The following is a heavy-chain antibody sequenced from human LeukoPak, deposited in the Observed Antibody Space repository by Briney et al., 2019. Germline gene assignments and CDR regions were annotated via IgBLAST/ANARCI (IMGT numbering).Heavy chain of an antibody. D-gene: IGHD3-9*01. CDR2: IYHTGAT. CDR1: GCSISSGYF. Sequence: SETLSLTCAVSGCSISSGYFWVWLRQPPGKGLEWIGSIYHTGATYYNPSLRSPVTISVDTSKNQFSLEVNSVTAADTAVYYCARDLGLTISANWFDPWGQGTLVTVSS. CDR3: ARDLGLTISANWFDP. V-gene: IGHV4-38-2*02. J-gene: IGHJ5*02.